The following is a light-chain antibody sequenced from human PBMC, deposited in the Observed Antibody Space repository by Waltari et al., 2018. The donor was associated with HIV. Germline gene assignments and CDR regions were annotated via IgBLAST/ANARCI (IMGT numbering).Light chain of an antibody. CDR2: DVN. CDR3: CSYAGSSYV. CDR1: ATDVGGYHY. V-gene: IGLV2-11*01. Sequence: QSALTQPRSVSGSPGPSVTISCTGSATDVGGYHYVSWYQQHPGKAPKLLIYDVNKRPSGVPDSFSGSKSGNTASLTISGLQTEDEADYYCCSYAGSSYVFGTETKVTVL. J-gene: IGLJ1*01.